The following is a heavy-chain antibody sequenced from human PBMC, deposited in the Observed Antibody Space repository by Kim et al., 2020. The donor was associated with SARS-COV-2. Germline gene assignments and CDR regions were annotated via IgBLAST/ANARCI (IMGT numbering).Heavy chain of an antibody. J-gene: IGHJ3*01. Sequence: GGSLRLSCAASGFTFSIHAMNWVRQAPGKGLEWVSAISGTGGITYYADSVKGRFTISRDNSKNTLYLQMTSLRAEDTAVYYCAKSTRPYDILTPVGSWGQGTMVTVSS. CDR1: GFTFSIHA. CDR3: AKSTRPYDILTPVGS. CDR2: ISGTGGIT. D-gene: IGHD3-9*01. V-gene: IGHV3-23*01.